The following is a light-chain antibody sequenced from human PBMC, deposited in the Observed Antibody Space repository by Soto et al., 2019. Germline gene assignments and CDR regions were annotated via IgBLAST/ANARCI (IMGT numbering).Light chain of an antibody. J-gene: IGKJ5*01. Sequence: DIQMTQSPSSLSASVGDRVTITCRASQDISNYLAWYQQKPGKAPKLLINAASTLRSGVPSRFSSSGGATAYTLPTNSLQPDDFFVYYCQQNCITPQITFGQGTRLEIK. CDR1: QDISNY. CDR3: QQNCITPQIT. CDR2: AAS. V-gene: IGKV1-39*01.